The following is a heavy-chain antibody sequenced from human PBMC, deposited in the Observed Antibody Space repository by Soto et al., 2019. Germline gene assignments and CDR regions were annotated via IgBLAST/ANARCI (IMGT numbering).Heavy chain of an antibody. CDR3: ASGITRGFDY. V-gene: IGHV1-18*01. CDR1: GYSLTSDG. CDR2: ISAYNGNT. Sequence: GASVKVACKASGYSLTSDGISWVRQAPGQGLEWMGWISAYNGNTNYAQKLQGRVTMTTDTSTSTAYMELRSLRSDDTAVYYCASGITRGFDYWGQGTLVTVSS. D-gene: IGHD7-27*01. J-gene: IGHJ4*02.